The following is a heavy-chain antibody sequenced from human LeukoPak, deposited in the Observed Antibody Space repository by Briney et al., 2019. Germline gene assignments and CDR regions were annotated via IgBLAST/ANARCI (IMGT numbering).Heavy chain of an antibody. Sequence: PSETLSLTCAVYGGSFSGYYWSWIRQPPGKGLEWIGEINHSGSTNYNPSLKSRVTISVDTSKNQFSLKLSSVTAADTAVYYCARRSYGYRYYFDYWGQGTLVTVSS. J-gene: IGHJ4*02. D-gene: IGHD5-18*01. CDR1: GGSFSGYY. CDR2: INHSGST. CDR3: ARRSYGYRYYFDY. V-gene: IGHV4-34*01.